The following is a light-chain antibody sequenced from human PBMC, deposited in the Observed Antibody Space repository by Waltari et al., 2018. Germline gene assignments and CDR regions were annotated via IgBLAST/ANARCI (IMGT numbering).Light chain of an antibody. Sequence: SSELTQGPDVAVALGQQVKITCQGESLRKSYARWYQVKPGQAPLLVLFGKEKRPSGIPDRISGYSSGTTSSLTITGAQAEDEADYYCHSRKGRDNQVVFGGGTKLTVL. CDR1: SLRKSY. CDR2: GKE. V-gene: IGLV3-19*01. CDR3: HSRKGRDNQVV. J-gene: IGLJ3*02.